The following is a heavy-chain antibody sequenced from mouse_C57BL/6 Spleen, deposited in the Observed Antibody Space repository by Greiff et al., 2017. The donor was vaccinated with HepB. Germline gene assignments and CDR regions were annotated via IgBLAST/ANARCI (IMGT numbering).Heavy chain of an antibody. Sequence: EVQLQQSGPELVKPGASVKISCKASGYTFTDYYMNWVKQSHGKSLEWIGDINPNNGGTSYNQKFKGKATLTVDKSSSTAYMGLRSLTSEDSAVYYCARSPYFDYWGQGTTLTVSS. CDR3: ARSPYFDY. CDR2: INPNNGGT. J-gene: IGHJ2*01. CDR1: GYTFTDYY. V-gene: IGHV1-26*01.